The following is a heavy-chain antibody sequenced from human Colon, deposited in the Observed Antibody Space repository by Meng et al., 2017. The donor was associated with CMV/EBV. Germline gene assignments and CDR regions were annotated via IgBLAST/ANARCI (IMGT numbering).Heavy chain of an antibody. V-gene: IGHV1-2*02. J-gene: IGHJ1*01. CDR1: GYTCTGYY. D-gene: IGHD3-16*01. Sequence: QVQRVQPGPEVTLPRAPLTVSFKVSGYTCTGYYIHAVRPAPGQGLEWMGWMDPATARTNYAQKFQGTVTMTRATSISTAYLELSRLTSDDTAVYYCASHSSYVWGSHHWGQGTLVTVSS. CDR2: MDPATART. CDR3: ASHSSYVWGSHH.